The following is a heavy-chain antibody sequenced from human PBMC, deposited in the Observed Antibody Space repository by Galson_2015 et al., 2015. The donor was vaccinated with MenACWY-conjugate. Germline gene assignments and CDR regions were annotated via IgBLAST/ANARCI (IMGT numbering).Heavy chain of an antibody. D-gene: IGHD3-3*01. Sequence: SLRLSCAASGFTFSAYYMSWIRHTPGKGLEWVSYTSSNNRDTNYAESVRGRFTISRDNAKNLLYLQMNSLRAEDTAVYYCARGGVTILGVVLYGMDVWGQGTTVTVSS. CDR2: TSSNNRDT. J-gene: IGHJ6*02. CDR1: GFTFSAYY. V-gene: IGHV3-11*06. CDR3: ARGGVTILGVVLYGMDV.